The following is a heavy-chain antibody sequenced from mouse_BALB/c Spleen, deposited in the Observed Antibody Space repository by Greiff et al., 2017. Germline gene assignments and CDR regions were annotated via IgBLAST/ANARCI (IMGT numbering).Heavy chain of an antibody. Sequence: VQLQQSGAELARPGASVKMSCKASGYTFTSYTMHWVKQRPGQGLEWIGYINPCSGYTNYNQKFKDKATLTADKSSSTAYMQLSSLTSEDSAVDYCARDYGSSHWYVDVWGAGTTVTVSS. CDR2: INPCSGYT. J-gene: IGHJ1*01. V-gene: IGHV1-4*01. CDR1: GYTFTSYT. CDR3: ARDYGSSHWYVDV. D-gene: IGHD1-3*01.